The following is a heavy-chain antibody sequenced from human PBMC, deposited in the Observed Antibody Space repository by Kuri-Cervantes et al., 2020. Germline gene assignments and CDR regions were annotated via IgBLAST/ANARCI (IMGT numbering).Heavy chain of an antibody. CDR3: ARGCYGSGSYSYYFDY. Sequence: SETLSLTCTVSGGSISSYYWSWIRQPPGKGLEWIGYIYYSGSTNYNPSLKSRVTISVDTSKNQFSLKLSSVTAADTAVYYCARGCYGSGSYSYYFDYWGQGTLVTVSS. J-gene: IGHJ4*02. CDR1: GGSISSYY. D-gene: IGHD3-10*01. V-gene: IGHV4-59*01. CDR2: IYYSGST.